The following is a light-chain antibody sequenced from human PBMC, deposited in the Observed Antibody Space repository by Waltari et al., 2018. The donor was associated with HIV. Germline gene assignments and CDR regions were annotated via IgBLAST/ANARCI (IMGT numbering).Light chain of an antibody. V-gene: IGKV3-20*01. CDR1: PSLNPTY. J-gene: IGKJ2*01. Sequence: IVLTQSTHPLSLSPGESTPLPYMASPSLNPTYLAWYQHTPGQAPRLVLYRSYSRATGIPDRFSCSGSGTDFTLTIDRLEPADFAVYYCQQYYSTPYTFGQGTKLEIK. CDR2: RSY. CDR3: QQYYSTPYT.